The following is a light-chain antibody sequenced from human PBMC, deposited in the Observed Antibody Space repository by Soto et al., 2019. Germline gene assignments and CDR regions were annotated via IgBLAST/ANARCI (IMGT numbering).Light chain of an antibody. J-gene: IGKJ3*01. V-gene: IGKV3-15*01. CDR1: QSVSSN. Sequence: EIVMTQSPATLSVSPGERATLSCRASQSVSSNLAWYQQKPGQAPRLLIYVASTRATGIPARFSGSGSGTEFTLTISSLQSEDFAVYYCQHYNNWPPLFTFGPGTKVDIK. CDR2: VAS. CDR3: QHYNNWPPLFT.